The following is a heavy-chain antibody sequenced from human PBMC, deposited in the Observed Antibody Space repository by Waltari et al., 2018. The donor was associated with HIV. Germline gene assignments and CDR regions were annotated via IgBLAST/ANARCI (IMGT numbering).Heavy chain of an antibody. CDR2: FYTSGGT. CDR1: GGSISSGYYY. V-gene: IGHV4-61*02. D-gene: IGHD3-10*01. Sequence: QVQLQESGPGLVKPSQTLSLTCTVSGGSISSGYYYWSWIRPPAGKGLEWIGRFYTSGGTNYTPSLKSRVTISVDTSKNQFSLKLSSVTAADTAVYYCARGYYYRMDVWGQGTTVTVSS. CDR3: ARGYYYRMDV. J-gene: IGHJ6*02.